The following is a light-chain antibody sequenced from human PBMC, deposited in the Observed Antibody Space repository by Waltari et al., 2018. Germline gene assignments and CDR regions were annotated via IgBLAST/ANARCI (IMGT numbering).Light chain of an antibody. CDR2: DTS. V-gene: IGKV3-11*01. J-gene: IGKJ5*01. CDR1: QSVDSY. CDR3: QLRIKWPPEIT. Sequence: EIVLTQSPVTLSLSPGERATLSCRASQSVDSYLAWYQQKRGQPPRPLIYDTSNRATGIPARFSGSGSGTDFTLTISSLEPDDFAVYFCQLRIKWPPEITFGQGTRLEIK.